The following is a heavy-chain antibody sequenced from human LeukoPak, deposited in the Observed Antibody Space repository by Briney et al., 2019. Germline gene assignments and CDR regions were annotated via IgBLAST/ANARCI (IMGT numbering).Heavy chain of an antibody. CDR1: GYALTELS. CDR3: ARGYYYDPNDY. Sequence: GASVKVSCKVSGYALTELSMHWVRQAPGQGLDWMGVIDSSGGSTSYAQKFQGRVTMTRDTSTSTVYMELSSLRSEDTAVYYCARGYYYDPNDYWGQGTLVTVSS. CDR2: IDSSGGST. D-gene: IGHD3-22*01. J-gene: IGHJ4*02. V-gene: IGHV1-46*01.